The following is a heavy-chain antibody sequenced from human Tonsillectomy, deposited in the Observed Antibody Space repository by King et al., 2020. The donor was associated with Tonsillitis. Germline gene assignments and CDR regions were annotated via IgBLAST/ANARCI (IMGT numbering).Heavy chain of an antibody. V-gene: IGHV3-33*01. CDR2: IWYDGTKK. D-gene: IGHD2/OR15-2a*01. CDR3: ARYLALLSQRPTSYYFDH. J-gene: IGHJ4*02. Sequence: VQLEESGGGVVQPGRSLRLSCAAYGFTFSTYGMHWVRQAPGKGLEWVAVIWYDGTKKHFADSVKGRFTISRDNSKNTLYLQMNSLRAEDTAVYYCARYLALLSQRPTSYYFDHWGQGTQVTVSS. CDR1: GFTFSTYG.